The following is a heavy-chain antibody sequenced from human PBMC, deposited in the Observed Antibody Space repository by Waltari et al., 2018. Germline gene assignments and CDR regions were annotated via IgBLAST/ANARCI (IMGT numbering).Heavy chain of an antibody. CDR2: ISGGGGST. J-gene: IGHJ6*02. V-gene: IGHV3-23*01. CDR1: GFTFSSYA. D-gene: IGHD5-18*01. Sequence: EVQLLESGGGLVQRGGSGRLSCAASGFTFSSYAMSWVRQDPGTGLEWVSAISGGGGSTYYADSVTGRFPISRHNPKHPLYLHMNRLRAAATAVSSCAKHKAMAPYYYYGMDVWVHATTVPVSS. CDR3: AKHKAMAPYYYYGMDV.